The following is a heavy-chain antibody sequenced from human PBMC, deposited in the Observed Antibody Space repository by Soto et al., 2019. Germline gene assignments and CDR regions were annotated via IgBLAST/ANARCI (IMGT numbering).Heavy chain of an antibody. CDR3: TRLPPENPPLDALDL. CDR2: ITSKRYGGTP. Sequence: PGGSLRLACTGSGFTFSDYAMTWFRQAPGKGLEWVGLITSKRYGGTPQYAASVKGRFTISRDDSKTIAYLQMNNLKTGDTAVYYCTRLPPENPPLDALDLWCQATMVTVSS. J-gene: IGHJ3*01. V-gene: IGHV3-49*03. CDR1: GFTFSDYA.